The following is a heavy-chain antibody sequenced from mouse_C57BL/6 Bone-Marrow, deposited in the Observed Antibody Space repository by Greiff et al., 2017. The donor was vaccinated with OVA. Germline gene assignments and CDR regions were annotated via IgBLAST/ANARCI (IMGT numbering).Heavy chain of an antibody. CDR2: ISTYYGDA. J-gene: IGHJ1*03. Sequence: VQLQQSGPELVRPGVSVKISCKGSGYTFTDYAMHWVKQSHAKSLEWIGVISTYYGDASYNQKFKDKATMTVDNSSSTAYMELARLTSEDSAVYYCARRILFYYYGSRYFDVWGTGTTVTVSS. CDR1: GYTFTDYA. V-gene: IGHV1-67*01. D-gene: IGHD1-1*01. CDR3: ARRILFYYYGSRYFDV.